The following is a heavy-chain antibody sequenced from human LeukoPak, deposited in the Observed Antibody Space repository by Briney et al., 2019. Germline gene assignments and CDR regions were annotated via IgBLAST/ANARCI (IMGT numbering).Heavy chain of an antibody. CDR3: ARVGDILTGYYGPRVNWFDP. D-gene: IGHD3-9*01. J-gene: IGHJ5*02. Sequence: SVKVSCKASGGTFSSYAISWVRQAPGQGLEWMGRIIPILGIANYAQMFQGRVTITADKSTSTAYMELSSLRSEDTAVYYCARVGDILTGYYGPRVNWFDPWGQGTLVTVSS. CDR1: GGTFSSYA. V-gene: IGHV1-69*04. CDR2: IIPILGIA.